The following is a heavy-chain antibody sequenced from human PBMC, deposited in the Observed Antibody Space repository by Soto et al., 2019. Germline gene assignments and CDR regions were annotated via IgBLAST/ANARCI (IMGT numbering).Heavy chain of an antibody. CDR2: IYYSGST. D-gene: IGHD2-15*01. CDR1: GGSISSSSYY. V-gene: IGHV4-39*01. J-gene: IGHJ3*02. CDR3: ARQPVLRPGCSGGSCYSGGAFDI. Sequence: SETLSLTCTVSGGSISSSSYYWGWIRQPPGKGLEWIGSIYYSGSTYYNPSLKSRVTISVDTSKNQFSLRLGSVTAADTAVYYCARQPVLRPGCSGGSCYSGGAFDIWGQGTMVTVSS.